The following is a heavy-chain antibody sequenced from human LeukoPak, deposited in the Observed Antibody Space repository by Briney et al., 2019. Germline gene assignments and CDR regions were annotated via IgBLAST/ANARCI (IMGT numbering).Heavy chain of an antibody. V-gene: IGHV3-74*01. D-gene: IGHD3-16*01. Sequence: GGSLRLSCAASGFTFSTYWMHWVRQAPGKGLMWVSRINGDRSSTNYVDSVKGRFTISRDNAKSTLYLQMNTLRVEDTAVYYCVRGAVSGGKASDFWGQGTLVTVSS. CDR3: VRGAVSGGKASDF. CDR2: INGDRSST. J-gene: IGHJ4*02. CDR1: GFTFSTYW.